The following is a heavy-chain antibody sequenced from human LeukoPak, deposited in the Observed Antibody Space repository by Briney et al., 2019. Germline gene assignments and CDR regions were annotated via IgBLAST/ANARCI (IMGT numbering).Heavy chain of an antibody. V-gene: IGHV3-53*01. CDR3: ASPWETRSPSYYYYGMDV. J-gene: IGHJ6*02. CDR2: IYSGGST. Sequence: PGGSLRLSCAASGFTVSSNYMSWVRQAPGKGLEWFSVIYSGGSTYYDDSVKGRFTISRDNSKNTLYLQMNSLRAEDTAVYYCASPWETRSPSYYYYGMDVWGQGTTVTVSS. CDR1: GFTVSSNY. D-gene: IGHD1-26*01.